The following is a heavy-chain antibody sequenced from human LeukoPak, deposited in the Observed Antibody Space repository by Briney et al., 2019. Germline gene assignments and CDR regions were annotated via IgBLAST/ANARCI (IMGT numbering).Heavy chain of an antibody. Sequence: GGSLRLSCTASGFNFKNYAMAWVRLALGKGLEWVSSISGSGESLYYADSVRDWFTMSRDNSKNTLYLNMNSLRVEDTAIYYCAKNGATSWIGGQNWFDPWGQGTLVTVSS. CDR1: GFNFKNYA. CDR3: AKNGATSWIGGQNWFDP. V-gene: IGHV3-23*01. D-gene: IGHD4/OR15-4a*01. CDR2: ISGSGESL. J-gene: IGHJ5*02.